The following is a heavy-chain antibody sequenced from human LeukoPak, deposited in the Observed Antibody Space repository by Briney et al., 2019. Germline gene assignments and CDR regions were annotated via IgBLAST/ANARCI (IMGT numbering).Heavy chain of an antibody. CDR2: INPNSGGT. J-gene: IGHJ4*02. CDR1: GYTFTGYC. CDR3: ARDLLILGESHDY. V-gene: IGHV1-2*02. D-gene: IGHD3-10*01. Sequence: ASVKVSCKASGYTFTGYCMHWVRQAPGQGLEWMGWINPNSGGTNYAQKFQGRVTMTRDTSISTAYMELSRLRSDDTAVYYCARDLLILGESHDYWGQGTLVTVSS.